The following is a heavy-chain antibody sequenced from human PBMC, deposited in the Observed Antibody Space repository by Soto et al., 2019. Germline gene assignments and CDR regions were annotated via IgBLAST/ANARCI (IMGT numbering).Heavy chain of an antibody. V-gene: IGHV4-39*01. CDR2: MYYTGST. CDR3: ARHSYTRSWYNWFDP. D-gene: IGHD6-13*01. CDR1: GGSISSSSQY. J-gene: IGHJ5*02. Sequence: SETLSLTCTVSGGSISSSSQYWGWIRQPPGKGLEWIGSMYYTGSTYHNPSLKSRVTISVERSKNQFSLKLSSVTAADTAVYYCARHSYTRSWYNWFDPWGQGILVTVST.